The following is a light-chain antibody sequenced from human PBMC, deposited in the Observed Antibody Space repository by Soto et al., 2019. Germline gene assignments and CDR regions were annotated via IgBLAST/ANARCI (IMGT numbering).Light chain of an antibody. J-gene: IGKJ2*01. V-gene: IGKV1-5*03. CDR1: QTINIW. Sequence: DIQMTQSPSTLSASVGDRVTVTCRASQTINIWLAWYQQRPGKAPNLLIYKTSSLKSGVPSRFSGSGSGTDFTLTSSSLQPDDFATYYCQQYNSHPYTFGQGTKLEIK. CDR3: QQYNSHPYT. CDR2: KTS.